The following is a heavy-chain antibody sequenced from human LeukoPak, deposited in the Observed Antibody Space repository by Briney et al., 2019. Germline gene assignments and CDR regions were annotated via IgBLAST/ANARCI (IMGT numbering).Heavy chain of an antibody. D-gene: IGHD3-22*01. Sequence: SETLSLTCTASGGSISSSSYYWGWIRQPPGKGLEWIGSIYYSGSTYYNPSLKSRVTISVDTSKNQFPLKLSSVTAADTAVYHCARPYPYDSSGYYYPRGAFDIWGQGTMVTVSS. CDR3: ARPYPYDSSGYYYPRGAFDI. V-gene: IGHV4-39*01. J-gene: IGHJ3*02. CDR2: IYYSGST. CDR1: GGSISSSSYY.